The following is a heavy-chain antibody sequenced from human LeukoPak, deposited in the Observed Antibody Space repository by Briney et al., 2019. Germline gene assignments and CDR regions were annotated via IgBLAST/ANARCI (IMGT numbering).Heavy chain of an antibody. CDR3: ARNIRDGYNSGYDY. J-gene: IGHJ4*02. CDR1: GFTFSSYA. D-gene: IGHD5-24*01. V-gene: IGHV3-64*01. CDR2: ISSNGGST. Sequence: HPGGSLRLSCAASGFTFSSYAMHWVRQAPGKGLEYVSAISSNGGSTYYANSVKGRFTISRDNSENTLYLQMGSLRAEDMAVYYCARNIRDGYNSGYDYWGQGTLVTVSS.